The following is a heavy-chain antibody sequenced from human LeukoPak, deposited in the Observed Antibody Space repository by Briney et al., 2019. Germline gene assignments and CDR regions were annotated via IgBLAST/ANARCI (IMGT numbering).Heavy chain of an antibody. CDR3: AKMDGPPNDY. V-gene: IGHV3-74*01. D-gene: IGHD2-2*03. Sequence: GGSLRLSCAASGFTFSRYWMHWVRQAPGKGLVWVSRIISDVSTTIYADSVKGRFTISRDNAKNTLYLQMNSLRAEDTAVYYCAKMDGPPNDYWGQGTLVTVSS. CDR1: GFTFSRYW. CDR2: IISDVSTT. J-gene: IGHJ4*02.